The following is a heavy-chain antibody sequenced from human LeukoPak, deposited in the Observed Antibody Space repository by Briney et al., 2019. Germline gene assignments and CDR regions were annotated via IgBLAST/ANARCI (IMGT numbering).Heavy chain of an antibody. J-gene: IGHJ4*02. V-gene: IGHV3-48*03. Sequence: PGGSLRLSCAASGFTFSSYEMNWVRQAPGKGLEWVSYISSSGSTIYYADSVKGRFTISRDNAKSSLYLQMNSLRAEDTAVYYCARGVRGGVFDYWGQGTPVTVSS. CDR2: ISSSGSTI. CDR1: GFTFSSYE. D-gene: IGHD3-10*01. CDR3: ARGVRGGVFDY.